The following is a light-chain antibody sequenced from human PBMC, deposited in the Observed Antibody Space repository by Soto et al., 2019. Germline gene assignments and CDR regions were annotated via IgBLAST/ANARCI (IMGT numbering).Light chain of an antibody. CDR2: DAS. J-gene: IGKJ1*01. Sequence: DIPMTQSPSTLSASVGDRVTITCRASQSIDNWLAWYQQKPGKAPNLLIYDASSLHSGVPSRFSGSGSGTEFTLTISSLQPDDFATYYCQQYNTYPWTFGQGTKVDVK. CDR1: QSIDNW. V-gene: IGKV1-5*01. CDR3: QQYNTYPWT.